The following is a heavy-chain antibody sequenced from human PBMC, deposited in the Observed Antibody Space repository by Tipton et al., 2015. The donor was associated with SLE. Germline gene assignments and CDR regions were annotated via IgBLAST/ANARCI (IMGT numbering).Heavy chain of an antibody. Sequence: TLSLTCTVSGGSIRSHFWSWIRQPPGKGLDWIGFIYYSGSTNYNPSLKSRVTISIDTSKNQFSLRLSSVTAADTAVYYCARGPPDFWSGYPFDYWGQGTLVTVSS. CDR2: IYYSGST. CDR3: ARGPPDFWSGYPFDY. V-gene: IGHV4-59*11. CDR1: GGSIRSHF. J-gene: IGHJ4*02. D-gene: IGHD3-3*01.